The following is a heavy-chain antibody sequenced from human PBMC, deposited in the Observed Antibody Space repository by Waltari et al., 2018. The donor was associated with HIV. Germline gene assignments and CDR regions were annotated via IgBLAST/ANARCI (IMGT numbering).Heavy chain of an antibody. CDR3: VKDTGWVGFLALDL. V-gene: IGHV3-9*01. Sequence: EVQLVASGGALVQPGRSLRLSCEASGFPVEDHAWSWVRQVPGRGLEWVSGISGNSGSIRYADSVKGRFTMSRDNAKNSLFLEMNSLRLEDTALYYCVKDTGWVGFLALDLWGQGTLVSVAS. D-gene: IGHD3-3*01. J-gene: IGHJ5*02. CDR1: GFPVEDHA. CDR2: ISGNSGSI.